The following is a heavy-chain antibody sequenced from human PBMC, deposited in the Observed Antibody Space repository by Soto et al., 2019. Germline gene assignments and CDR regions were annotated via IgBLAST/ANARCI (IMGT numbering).Heavy chain of an antibody. V-gene: IGHV5-51*01. CDR3: ARRSPGNLGGMDV. CDR1: GYTFTYYW. CDR2: IYPGDSEI. Sequence: EAQLVQSGAEVKKPGESLKISCRGSGYTFTYYWIAWVRQMPGEGLDFVGIIYPGDSEIKYSPSFQGQVTISADKSISTAYLQWSSLKASDIAMYYCARRSPGNLGGMDVWGQGTTVTVSS. D-gene: IGHD2-15*01. J-gene: IGHJ6*02.